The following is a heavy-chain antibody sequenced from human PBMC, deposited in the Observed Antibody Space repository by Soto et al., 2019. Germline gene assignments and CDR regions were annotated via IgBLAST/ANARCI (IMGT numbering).Heavy chain of an antibody. CDR1: GFTFSSYA. CDR2: ISYDGSNK. V-gene: IGHV3-30-3*01. J-gene: IGHJ4*02. D-gene: IGHD6-13*01. CDR3: ARERGGSSFDY. Sequence: QVQLVESGGGVVQPGRSLRLSCAASGFTFSSYAMHWVRQAPGKGLEWVAVISYDGSNKYYADSVKGRFTISRDNSKNTLYLQMNSLRAEDTAVYYCARERGGSSFDYWGQVTLVTVSS.